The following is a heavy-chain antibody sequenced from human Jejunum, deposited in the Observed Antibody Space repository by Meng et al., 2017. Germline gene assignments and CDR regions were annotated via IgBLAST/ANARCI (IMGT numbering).Heavy chain of an antibody. D-gene: IGHD3-10*01. V-gene: IGHV3-49*03. CDR3: AREKGTITKNRGDVDY. Sequence: GESLKTSCVASGFPFGDYSMTWFRQAPGTGLEWVAFIRIKRYGGTTEYAASVKGRFTISRDDSEAIAYLQMSSLKTEDTAVYYCAREKGTITKNRGDVDYWGQGTLVTVS. CDR1: GFPFGDYS. J-gene: IGHJ4*02. CDR2: IRIKRYGGTT.